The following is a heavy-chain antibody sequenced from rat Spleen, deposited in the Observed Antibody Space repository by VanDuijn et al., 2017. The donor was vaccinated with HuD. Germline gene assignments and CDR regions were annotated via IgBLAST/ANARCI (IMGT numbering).Heavy chain of an antibody. Sequence: EVQLVESGGGLVQPGRSMKLSCAASGFTFNNYWMTWIRQAPGKGLEWVASIINTGGSTYYRDSVKGRFTISRDNAKSTLYLQMDSLRSEDTATYYCTKPTTSPYYWYFDFWGPGTMVTVSS. CDR3: TKPTTSPYYWYFDF. V-gene: IGHV5-31*01. CDR1: GFTFNNYW. CDR2: IINTGGST. D-gene: IGHD1-10*01. J-gene: IGHJ1*01.